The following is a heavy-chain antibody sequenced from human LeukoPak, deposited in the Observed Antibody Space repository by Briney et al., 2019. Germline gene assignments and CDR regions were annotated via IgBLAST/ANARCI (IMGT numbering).Heavy chain of an antibody. Sequence: SQTLSLTCAISGDSDSSNSAAWNWIRQSPSRGLECLGRTYYRPKWYNDYAVSVKGRITINADTSKNQFSLHLNSVTPEDTAVYYCARDGGFGQLLDYWGQGTLVTVSS. V-gene: IGHV6-1*01. CDR3: ARDGGFGQLLDY. D-gene: IGHD3-10*01. CDR1: GDSDSSNSAA. J-gene: IGHJ4*02. CDR2: TYYRPKWYN.